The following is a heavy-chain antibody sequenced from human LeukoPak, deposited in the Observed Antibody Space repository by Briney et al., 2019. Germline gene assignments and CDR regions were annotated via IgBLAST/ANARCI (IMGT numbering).Heavy chain of an antibody. D-gene: IGHD5-12*01. Sequence: SVKVSCKASGGTFSSYAISWVRQAPGQRLEWMGGIIPIFGTANYAQKFQGRVTITADESTSTAYMELSSLRSEDTAVYYCAGHSGYDFYYVDYWGQGTLVTVSS. J-gene: IGHJ4*02. CDR2: IIPIFGTA. V-gene: IGHV1-69*13. CDR3: AGHSGYDFYYVDY. CDR1: GGTFSSYA.